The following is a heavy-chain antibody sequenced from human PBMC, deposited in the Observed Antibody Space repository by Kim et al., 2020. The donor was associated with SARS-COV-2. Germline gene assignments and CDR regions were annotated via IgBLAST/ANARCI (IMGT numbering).Heavy chain of an antibody. Sequence: GGSLRLSCAASKFTFSAYYMSWIRQAPGKGLEWISYISGNSKYTNYADSVKGRFTVSRDNAKNSLYLQMNSLRAEDTAAYYCSRVGAGGSSSYWYFDLWG. CDR3: SRVGAGGSSSYWYFDL. CDR1: KFTFSAYY. J-gene: IGHJ2*01. V-gene: IGHV3-11*06. D-gene: IGHD6-6*01. CDR2: ISGNSKYT.